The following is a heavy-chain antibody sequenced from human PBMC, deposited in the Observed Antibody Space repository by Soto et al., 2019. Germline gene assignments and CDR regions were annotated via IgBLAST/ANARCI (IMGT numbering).Heavy chain of an antibody. J-gene: IGHJ5*02. Sequence: GASVKVSCKASGYTFTSYDINWVRQATGQGLEWMGWMNPNSGNTGYAQKFQGRVTMTRNTSISTAYMELSSLRSEDTAVYYCARDSSGYYYRRFDPWGQGTLVTVSS. D-gene: IGHD3-22*01. CDR2: MNPNSGNT. CDR1: GYTFTSYD. V-gene: IGHV1-8*01. CDR3: ARDSSGYYYRRFDP.